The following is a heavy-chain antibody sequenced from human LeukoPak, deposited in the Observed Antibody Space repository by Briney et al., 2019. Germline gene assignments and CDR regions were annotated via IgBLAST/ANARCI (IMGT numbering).Heavy chain of an antibody. V-gene: IGHV3-74*01. CDR1: GFTFSSYW. D-gene: IGHD3-10*01. CDR3: SKDTFGAEDY. J-gene: IGHJ4*02. Sequence: GGSLRLSCAASGFTFSSYWMSWVRQAPGKGLVWVSRINTDGSTTSYADSVKGRFTISRDNAKNTLYLQMNSLRAEDTAVYYCSKDTFGAEDYWGQGTLVTVSS. CDR2: INTDGSTT.